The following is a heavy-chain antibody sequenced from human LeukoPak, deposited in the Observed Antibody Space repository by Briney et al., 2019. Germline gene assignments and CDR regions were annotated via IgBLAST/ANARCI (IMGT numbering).Heavy chain of an antibody. J-gene: IGHJ6*03. CDR1: GFTFSSYW. CDR3: TGAADDSSSGYSLYYYYMDV. CDR2: ISSSSSYI. D-gene: IGHD3-22*01. Sequence: GGSLRLSCAASGFTFSSYWMSWVRQAPGKGLEWVSSISSSSSYIYYADSVKGRFTISRDNAKNSLYLQMNSLRAEDTAVYYCTGAADDSSSGYSLYYYYMDVWGKGTTVTVSS. V-gene: IGHV3-21*01.